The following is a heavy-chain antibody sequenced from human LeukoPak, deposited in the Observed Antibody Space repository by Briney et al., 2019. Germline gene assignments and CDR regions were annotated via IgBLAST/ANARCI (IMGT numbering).Heavy chain of an antibody. D-gene: IGHD5-18*01. V-gene: IGHV4-59*08. CDR1: GGSISSYY. CDR2: IYYSGST. Sequence: SETLSLTCTVSGGSISSYYWSWIRQPPGKGLGWIGYIYYSGSTNYNPSLKSRVTISVDTSKNQFSLKLRSVTAADTAVYYCARHQGGYSYGYPFDYWGQGTLVTVSS. J-gene: IGHJ4*02. CDR3: ARHQGGYSYGYPFDY.